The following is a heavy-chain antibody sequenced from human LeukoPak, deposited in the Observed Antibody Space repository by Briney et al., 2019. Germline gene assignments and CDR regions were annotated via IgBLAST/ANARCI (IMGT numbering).Heavy chain of an antibody. Sequence: SETLSLTCAVYGGSFSGYYWSWIRQPPGKGLEWIGEINHSGSTNYNPSLKSRVTISVDTSKNQFSLKLSSVTAADTAVYYCAGVAYYYYYGMDVWGQGTTVTVSS. V-gene: IGHV4-34*01. CDR1: GGSFSGYY. CDR3: AGVAYYYYYGMDV. J-gene: IGHJ6*02. CDR2: INHSGST.